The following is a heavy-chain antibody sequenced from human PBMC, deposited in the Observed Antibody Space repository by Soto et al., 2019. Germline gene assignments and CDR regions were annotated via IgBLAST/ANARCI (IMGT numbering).Heavy chain of an antibody. Sequence: QVQLVQSGAEVKKPGASVRVSCKASGYTFIRYYLHWVRQAPGQGLEWMGIINPSGGSANYAQRFQGRVTMTSDTSTRTVYMELSSLRSEDTAVYYCARAQKETTLYYLHARDVWGQGTTVIVSS. J-gene: IGHJ6*02. CDR3: ARAQKETTLYYLHARDV. CDR1: GYTFIRYY. V-gene: IGHV1-46*01. CDR2: INPSGGSA. D-gene: IGHD1-7*01.